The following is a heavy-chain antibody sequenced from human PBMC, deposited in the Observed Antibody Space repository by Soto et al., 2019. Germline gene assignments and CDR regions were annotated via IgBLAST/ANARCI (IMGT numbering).Heavy chain of an antibody. CDR1: GGSISSSNW. D-gene: IGHD1-26*01. Sequence: QVQLQESGPGLVKPSGTLSLTCAVSGGSISSSNWWSWVRQPPGKGLEWIGEIYHSGSTNYNPSLKSRVTLSVEKSKNQFSLKLSSVIAADTAVYYCARVSGSYYYGMDVWGQGTTVTVSS. CDR3: ARVSGSYYYGMDV. J-gene: IGHJ6*02. V-gene: IGHV4-4*02. CDR2: IYHSGST.